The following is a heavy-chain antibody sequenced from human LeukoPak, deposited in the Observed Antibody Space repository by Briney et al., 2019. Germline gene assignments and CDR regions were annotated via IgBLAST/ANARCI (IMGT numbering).Heavy chain of an antibody. J-gene: IGHJ3*02. V-gene: IGHV2-5*02. Sequence: SGPTLVNPTQTLTLTCTFSGFSLSTSGVGVGWIRQPPGKALEWLALIYWDDDKRYSPSLKSRLTITKDTSKNQVVLTMTDMGPVDTATYYCARFLWPIRSIADAFDIWGQGTMVTVSS. CDR3: ARFLWPIRSIADAFDI. CDR1: GFSLSTSGVG. CDR2: IYWDDDK. D-gene: IGHD2/OR15-2a*01.